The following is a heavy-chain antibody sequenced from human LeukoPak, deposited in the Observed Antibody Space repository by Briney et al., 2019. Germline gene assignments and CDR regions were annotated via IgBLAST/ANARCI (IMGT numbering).Heavy chain of an antibody. Sequence: SETLSLTCTVSGGSISSYYWSWIRQPAGKGLEWIGRIYTSGSTNYNPSLKSRVTISVDKSKNRFSLKLSSVTAADTAVYYCARDISSGAYCSGGSCRPYYYYMDVWGKGTTVTVSS. D-gene: IGHD2-15*01. J-gene: IGHJ6*03. CDR1: GGSISSYY. V-gene: IGHV4-4*07. CDR2: IYTSGST. CDR3: ARDISSGAYCSGGSCRPYYYYMDV.